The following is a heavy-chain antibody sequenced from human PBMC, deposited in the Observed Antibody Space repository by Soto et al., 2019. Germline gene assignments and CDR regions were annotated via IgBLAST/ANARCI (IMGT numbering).Heavy chain of an antibody. Sequence: QVQLVESGGGVVQPGRSLRLSRAASGITFSSYGMHWVRPAPGKGLEWVAVISYDGSNKYYADSVKGRFTISRDNSKNTLYLQMNSLRAEDTAVYYCAKGRITMVRGDFDYWGQGTLVTVSS. D-gene: IGHD3-10*01. J-gene: IGHJ4*02. CDR2: ISYDGSNK. CDR3: AKGRITMVRGDFDY. CDR1: GITFSSYG. V-gene: IGHV3-30*18.